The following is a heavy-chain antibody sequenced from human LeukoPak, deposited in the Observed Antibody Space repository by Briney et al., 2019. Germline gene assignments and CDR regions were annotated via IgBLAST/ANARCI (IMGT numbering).Heavy chain of an antibody. CDR3: AKTTHSQYDFWVD. V-gene: IGHV3-74*01. Sequence: PGGSLRLSCAASDFTFNDYWMHWVRQAPGKGLMWVARVNHDGTTTTYADSVKGRFTISRDNSKNTLYLQMNSLRAEDTAVYYCAKTTHSQYDFWVDWGQGTLVTVSS. J-gene: IGHJ4*02. CDR1: DFTFNDYW. CDR2: VNHDGTTT. D-gene: IGHD3-3*01.